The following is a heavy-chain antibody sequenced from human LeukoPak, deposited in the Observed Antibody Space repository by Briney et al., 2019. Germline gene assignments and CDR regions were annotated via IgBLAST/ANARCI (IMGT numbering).Heavy chain of an antibody. Sequence: GASVKVSCKASGYTFTSYDINWVRQATGQGLEWMGWMNPNSGNTGYAQKFQGRVTMTRNTSISTAYMELSSLRSEDTAVYYCARDTYYYGSSGYYNWFDPWGQGTLVTVSS. V-gene: IGHV1-8*01. CDR3: ARDTYYYGSSGYYNWFDP. J-gene: IGHJ5*02. CDR1: GYTFTSYD. CDR2: MNPNSGNT. D-gene: IGHD3-22*01.